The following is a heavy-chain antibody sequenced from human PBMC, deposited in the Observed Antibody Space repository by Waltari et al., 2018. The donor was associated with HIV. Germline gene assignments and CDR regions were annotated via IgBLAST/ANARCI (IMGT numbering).Heavy chain of an antibody. Sequence: QVQLVQSGAEVKKPGSSVKVSCRASGNTFMTYPISWVRQAPGQGLEWMGGITPIFKTTKYAQKFQGRVTLTADESTRTTYMELTSLRSDDTAMYYCARNGDYAPAYWGQGTLVTVSS. J-gene: IGHJ4*02. CDR1: GNTFMTYP. V-gene: IGHV1-69*01. CDR3: ARNGDYAPAY. CDR2: ITPIFKTT. D-gene: IGHD4-17*01.